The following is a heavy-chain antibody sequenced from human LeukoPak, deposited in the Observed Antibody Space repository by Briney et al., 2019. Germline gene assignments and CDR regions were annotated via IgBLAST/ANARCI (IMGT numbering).Heavy chain of an antibody. Sequence: GGSLRLSCAASGFTFDDYAMHWVRQAPGKGLEWVSGISWNSGSIGYADSVKGRFTISRDNAKNSLYLQMNSLRAEDTALYYCAKDRGYSGYDFDYWGQGTQVTVSS. D-gene: IGHD5-12*01. V-gene: IGHV3-9*01. J-gene: IGHJ4*02. CDR3: AKDRGYSGYDFDY. CDR2: ISWNSGSI. CDR1: GFTFDDYA.